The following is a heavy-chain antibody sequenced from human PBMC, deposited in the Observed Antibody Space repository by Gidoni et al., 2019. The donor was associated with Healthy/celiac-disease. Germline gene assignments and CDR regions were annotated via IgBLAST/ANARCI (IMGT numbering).Heavy chain of an antibody. CDR3: ARDTRYCSSTSCPPYWYFDL. J-gene: IGHJ2*01. Sequence: QVQLQESGPGLVKPSETLSLTCPVSGGSISSSYWSWLRQPPGKGLEWIGYIYYSGSTNYNPSLKSRVTISVDTSKNQFSLKLSSVTAADTAVYYCARDTRYCSSTSCPPYWYFDLWGRGTLVTVSS. CDR2: IYYSGST. CDR1: GGSISSSY. D-gene: IGHD2-2*01. V-gene: IGHV4-59*01.